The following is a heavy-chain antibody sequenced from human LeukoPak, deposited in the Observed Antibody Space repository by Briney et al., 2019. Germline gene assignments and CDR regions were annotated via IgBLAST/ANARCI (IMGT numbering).Heavy chain of an antibody. J-gene: IGHJ4*02. CDR3: ARDLPQIEY. V-gene: IGHV3-21*01. CDR2: ITSSSDYV. Sequence: GGSLRLSCTASGFTFSSYSMNWVRQAPGKGLEWVSSITSSSDYVYYADSVKGRFTISRDSAENSLHLQMNSLRADDTAVYYCARDLPQIEYWGQGTLVTVSS. CDR1: GFTFSSYS. D-gene: IGHD3-22*01.